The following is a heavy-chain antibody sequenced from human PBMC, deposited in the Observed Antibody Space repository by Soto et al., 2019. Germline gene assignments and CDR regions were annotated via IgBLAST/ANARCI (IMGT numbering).Heavy chain of an antibody. Sequence: PSETLSLTCAVHGDSFSGYFWTWIRQPPGKGLEWIAEITEGGTTNYSPSLKSRVSIAVDSSKRQFSLTLSSVTAADTAMYYCARGDDGMLSTNFDYWRQGSLVTFSS. CDR2: ITEGGTT. CDR1: GDSFSGYF. CDR3: ARGDDGMLSTNFDY. V-gene: IGHV4-34*01. J-gene: IGHJ4*02. D-gene: IGHD1-1*01.